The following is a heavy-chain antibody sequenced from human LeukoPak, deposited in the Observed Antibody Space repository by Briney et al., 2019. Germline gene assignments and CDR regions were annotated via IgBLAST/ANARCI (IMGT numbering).Heavy chain of an antibody. CDR1: GFTFSSYD. CDR3: AKHYSYAIWGDY. CDR2: ISSNGGIK. J-gene: IGHJ4*02. V-gene: IGHV3-30*18. Sequence: GRSLRLSCAASGFTFSSYDMHWVRQAPGKGLEWVAVISSNGGIKYYVDSVKGRFTISRDNSKNTLYLQMDSLRAEDTALYYCAKHYSYAIWGDYWGQGTLVTVSS. D-gene: IGHD5-18*01.